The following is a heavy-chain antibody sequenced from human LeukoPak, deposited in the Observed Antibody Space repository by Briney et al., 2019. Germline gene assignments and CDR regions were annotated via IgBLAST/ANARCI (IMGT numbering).Heavy chain of an antibody. CDR1: GFTFSSYG. D-gene: IGHD1-14*01. V-gene: IGHV3-30*02. J-gene: IGHJ6*02. Sequence: PGGSLRLSCAASGFTFSSYGMHWVRQAPGKGLEWVAFIRYDGSNKYYADSVKGRFTISRDNSDNTLYLQMNSLRAEDTAIYYCAKDSWVRNDMDVWGQGTTVTVSS. CDR3: AKDSWVRNDMDV. CDR2: IRYDGSNK.